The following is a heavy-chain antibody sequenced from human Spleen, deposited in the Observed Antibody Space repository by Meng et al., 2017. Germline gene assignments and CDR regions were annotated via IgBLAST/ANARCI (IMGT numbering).Heavy chain of an antibody. CDR3: ARASVTTSEFDY. CDR2: VYHSGNT. Sequence: SETLSLTCAVSGYSSSSGYYWGWIRQPPGKGLEWIGSVYHSGNTYHNPSLKSRVTISVDMSKNQFSLKVNAVTAADTAVYYCARASVTTSEFDYWGQGTLVTVSS. J-gene: IGHJ4*02. CDR1: GYSSSSGYY. V-gene: IGHV4-38-2*01. D-gene: IGHD4-17*01.